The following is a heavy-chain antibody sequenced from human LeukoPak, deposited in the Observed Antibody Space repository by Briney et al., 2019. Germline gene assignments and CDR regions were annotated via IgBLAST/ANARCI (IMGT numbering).Heavy chain of an antibody. CDR1: GGSISSSSYY. D-gene: IGHD2-2*01. Sequence: SETLSLTCTVSGGSISSSSYYWGWIRQPPGKGLEWIGSIYYSGSTYYNPSLKSRVTISVDTSKNQFSLKLSSVTAADTAVYYCASPLCSSTSCYETPFDYWGHGTLVTVSS. CDR3: ASPLCSSTSCYETPFDY. V-gene: IGHV4-39*01. J-gene: IGHJ4*01. CDR2: IYYSGST.